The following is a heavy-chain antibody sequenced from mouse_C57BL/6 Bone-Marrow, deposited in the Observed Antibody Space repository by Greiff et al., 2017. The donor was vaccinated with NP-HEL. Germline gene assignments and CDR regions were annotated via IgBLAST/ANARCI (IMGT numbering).Heavy chain of an antibody. CDR3: TPGGTAQALGAY. D-gene: IGHD3-2*02. J-gene: IGHJ3*01. CDR1: GFNIKDDY. CDR2: IDPENGDT. Sequence: VQLQQSGAELVRPGASVKLSCTASGFNIKDDYMHWVKQRPEQGLEWIGWIDPENGDTEYASKFQGKATITADTSSNTAYLQLSSLTSEDTAVYYCTPGGTAQALGAYWGQGTLVTVSA. V-gene: IGHV14-4*01.